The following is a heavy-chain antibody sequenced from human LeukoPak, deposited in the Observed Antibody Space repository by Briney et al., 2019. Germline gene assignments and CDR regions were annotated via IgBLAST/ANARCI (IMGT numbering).Heavy chain of an antibody. CDR3: ARGSSWTPYYFGY. CDR2: INHSGST. D-gene: IGHD6-13*01. J-gene: IGHJ4*02. Sequence: SETLSLTCAVYGGSFSGYYWSWIRQPPGKGLEWIWEINHSGSTNYNPSLKSRVTISVDTPKNQFSLKLSSVTAADTAVYYCARGSSWTPYYFGYWGQGTQVTVSS. CDR1: GGSFSGYY. V-gene: IGHV4-34*01.